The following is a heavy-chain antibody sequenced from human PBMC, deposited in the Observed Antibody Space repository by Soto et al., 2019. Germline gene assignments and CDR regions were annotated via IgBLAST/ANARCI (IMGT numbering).Heavy chain of an antibody. CDR3: ARSSYTGYDFDY. V-gene: IGHV4-59*01. CDR1: GGSISSYY. CDR2: IYYTGST. Sequence: SETLSLTCAVSGGSISSYYWSWIRQPPGKGLEWIGYIYYTGSTNYSPSLKSRVTISVDTSKNQFSLKLSSVTAADTAVYYCARSSYTGYDFDYWGQGTLVTVSS. J-gene: IGHJ4*02. D-gene: IGHD5-12*01.